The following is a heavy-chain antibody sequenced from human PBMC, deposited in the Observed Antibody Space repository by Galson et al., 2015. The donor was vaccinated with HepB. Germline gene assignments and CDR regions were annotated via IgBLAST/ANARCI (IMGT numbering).Heavy chain of an antibody. CDR2: INAGNGNT. Sequence: SVKVSCKASGYTFTSYAMHWVRQAPGQRLEWMGWINAGNGNTEYSQKFQGRVTITRDTSASTAYMELSSLRSEDTAVYYCARGEAVGAAAGYIDYWGQGTLVTVSS. D-gene: IGHD6-13*01. J-gene: IGHJ4*02. CDR1: GYTFTSYA. V-gene: IGHV1-3*01. CDR3: ARGEAVGAAAGYIDY.